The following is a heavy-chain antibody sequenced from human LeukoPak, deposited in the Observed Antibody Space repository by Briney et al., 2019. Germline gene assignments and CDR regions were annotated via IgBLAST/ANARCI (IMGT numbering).Heavy chain of an antibody. V-gene: IGHV5-51*01. CDR2: INPGDSDT. CDR3: ARRDCSSTSCYTGWFDP. J-gene: IGHJ5*02. CDR1: GYSFTSYW. Sequence: GESLKISCKGSGYSFTSYWIGWVRQMPGKGLEWMGIINPGDSDTRYSPSFQGQVTISADKSISTAYLQWSSLKASDTAMYYCARRDCSSTSCYTGWFDPWGQGTLVTVSS. D-gene: IGHD2-2*02.